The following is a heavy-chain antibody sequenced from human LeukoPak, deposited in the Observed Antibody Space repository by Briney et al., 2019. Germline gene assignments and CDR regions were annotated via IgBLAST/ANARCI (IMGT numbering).Heavy chain of an antibody. CDR3: ARYGEDYYYGMDV. D-gene: IGHD4-17*01. CDR2: IYSGGST. CDR1: GFTVSSNY. J-gene: IGHJ6*02. Sequence: GGSLRLSCAASGFTVSSNYMSWVRQAPGKGLEWVSVIYSGGSTYYADSVKGRFTISRDNSKNTLYLQMNSLRAEDTAVYYCARYGEDYYYGMDVWGQGTTVTVSS. V-gene: IGHV3-53*01.